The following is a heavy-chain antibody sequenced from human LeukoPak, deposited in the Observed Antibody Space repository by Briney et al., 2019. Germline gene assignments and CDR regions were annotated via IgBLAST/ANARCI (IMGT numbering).Heavy chain of an antibody. Sequence: GGSLRLSCAASGFTFSSYAMSWVRQAPGKGLEWVSSISSSSSYIYYADSVKGRFTISRDNAKNSLYLQMNSLRAEDTAVYYCARDRYYDSSDFDYWGQGTLVTVSS. D-gene: IGHD3-22*01. CDR3: ARDRYYDSSDFDY. CDR2: ISSSSSYI. J-gene: IGHJ4*02. CDR1: GFTFSSYA. V-gene: IGHV3-21*01.